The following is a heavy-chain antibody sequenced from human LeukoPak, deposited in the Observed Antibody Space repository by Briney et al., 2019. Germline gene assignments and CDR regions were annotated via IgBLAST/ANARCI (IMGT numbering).Heavy chain of an antibody. Sequence: SETLSLTCNVSGASLSSYFWSWIRQPPGKGLEWIGYIYYPGYPNYNPSLKSRVTIAVETSKSQFSLNLRSVTTADTAVYFRAGTKLGYCTTTGCPLESWGQGTLVAVSS. CDR2: IYYPGYP. V-gene: IGHV4-59*01. J-gene: IGHJ4*02. CDR1: GASLSSYF. D-gene: IGHD2-2*01. CDR3: AGTKLGYCTTTGCPLES.